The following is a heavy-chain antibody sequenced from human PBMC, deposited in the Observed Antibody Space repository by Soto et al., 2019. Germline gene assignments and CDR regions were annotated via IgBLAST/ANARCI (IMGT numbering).Heavy chain of an antibody. CDR3: ARDAAYNDFWGGVMELYSYNMDV. D-gene: IGHD3-3*01. CDR2: INAHNGDT. CDR1: GYNFANYG. V-gene: IGHV1-18*01. Sequence: QVQLVQSEAEVKKPGASLKVSCRASGYNFANYGISWVRQAPGQGLEWMGWINAHNGDTKYAQKGQGRVTMTADTSTSTAYIEMWSLRSDDTAVYYCARDAAYNDFWGGVMELYSYNMDVWGQGTTVTV. J-gene: IGHJ6*02.